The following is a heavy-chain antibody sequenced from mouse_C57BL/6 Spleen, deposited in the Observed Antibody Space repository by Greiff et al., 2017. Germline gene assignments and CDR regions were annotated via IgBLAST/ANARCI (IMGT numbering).Heavy chain of an antibody. CDR1: GYTFTSYW. Sequence: QVQLKQPGAELVKPGASVKLSCKASGYTFTSYWMQWVKQRPGQGLEWIGEIDPSDSYTNYNQKFKGKATLTVDTSSSTAYMQLSSLTSEDSAVYYCANGYYYAMDYWGQGTSVTGSS. D-gene: IGHD2-2*01. V-gene: IGHV1-50*01. J-gene: IGHJ4*01. CDR3: ANGYYYAMDY. CDR2: IDPSDSYT.